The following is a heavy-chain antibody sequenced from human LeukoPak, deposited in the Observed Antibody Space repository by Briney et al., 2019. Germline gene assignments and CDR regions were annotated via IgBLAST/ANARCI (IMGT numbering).Heavy chain of an antibody. J-gene: IGHJ3*02. CDR2: IDASGNYI. CDR1: GFTFSTYN. D-gene: IGHD3-22*01. CDR3: ARDKGVAIRAYDI. Sequence: PGGSLRLSCVASGFTFSTYNMNWVRQAPGKGLEWVSFIDASGNYIQYADSMKGRFTISRDNAQNSLFLQLNSLRVEDTALYYCARDKGVAIRAYDIWGQGTMVTVSS. V-gene: IGHV3-21*06.